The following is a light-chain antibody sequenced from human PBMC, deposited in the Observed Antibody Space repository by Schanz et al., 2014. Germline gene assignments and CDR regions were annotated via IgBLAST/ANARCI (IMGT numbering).Light chain of an antibody. Sequence: QSALTQPRSVSGSPGQSVTISCTGTSSDVGGYNYVSWYQQHPGKAPKLMIYEVSKRPSGVPDRFSGSKSGTSASLAISGLQAADEADYYCHSYDSLSGAVFGGGTKLTVL. V-gene: IGLV2-11*01. CDR2: EVS. CDR1: SSDVGGYNY. J-gene: IGLJ3*02. CDR3: HSYDSLSGAV.